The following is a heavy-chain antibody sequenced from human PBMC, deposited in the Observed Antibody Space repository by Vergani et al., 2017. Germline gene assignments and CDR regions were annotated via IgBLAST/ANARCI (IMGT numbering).Heavy chain of an antibody. V-gene: IGHV1-3*01. CDR2: INAGNGNT. CDR3: AQAAAGGGRSWFDP. Sequence: QVQLVQSGAEVKKPGASVKVSCKASGYTFTSYAMHWVRQAPGQRLEWMGWINAGNGNTKYSQKFQGRVTITRDTSASTAYMELSSLRSEDTAVYYCAQAAAGGGRSWFDPWGQGTLVTVSS. J-gene: IGHJ5*02. CDR1: GYTFTSYA. D-gene: IGHD6-13*01.